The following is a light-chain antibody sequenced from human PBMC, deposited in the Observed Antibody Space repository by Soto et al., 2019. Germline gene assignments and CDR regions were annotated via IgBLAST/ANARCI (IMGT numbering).Light chain of an antibody. Sequence: EIVLTQSPCTLSLSPGERATLSSGASQSVSSRSLAWYQQKAGQAPRLLIYGASRRATGLPDRFSGSGSGTEFNLTISSLQSEDFAVYYCQQYNNWPRTFGQGTKVDIK. CDR3: QQYNNWPRT. V-gene: IGKV3-20*01. CDR1: QSVSSRS. J-gene: IGKJ1*01. CDR2: GAS.